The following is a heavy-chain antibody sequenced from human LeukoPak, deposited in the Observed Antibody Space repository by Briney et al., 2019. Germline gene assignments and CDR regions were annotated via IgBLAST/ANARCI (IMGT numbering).Heavy chain of an antibody. V-gene: IGHV3-21*01. D-gene: IGHD3-22*01. CDR2: ISSGSSSR. J-gene: IGHJ4*02. CDR3: ARDSSGYPYYFDY. CDR1: GFTFNSYG. Sequence: KSGGSLRLSCAASGFTFNSYGMNWVRQAPGKGLEWVSSISSGSSSRYYADSVKGRFTISRDNSKNTLYLQMNSLRAEDTAVYYCARDSSGYPYYFDYWGQGTLVTVSS.